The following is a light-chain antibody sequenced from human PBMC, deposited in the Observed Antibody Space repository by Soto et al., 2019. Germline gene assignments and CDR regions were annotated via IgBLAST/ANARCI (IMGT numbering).Light chain of an antibody. CDR1: QSINSR. V-gene: IGKV1-5*01. CDR3: QQYNSYST. CDR2: DAS. Sequence: DIQMTQSPSTLSASVGDRVTITCRASQSINSRLAWYQQKPGKTPKLLIFDASTLEGGVPSRFSGTGSGTDFTLTSSSLQPDDSATYYCQQYNSYSTFGGGTKVEIK. J-gene: IGKJ4*01.